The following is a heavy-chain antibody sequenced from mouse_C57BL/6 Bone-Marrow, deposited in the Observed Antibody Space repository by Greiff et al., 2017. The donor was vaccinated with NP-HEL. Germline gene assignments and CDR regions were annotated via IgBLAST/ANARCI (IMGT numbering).Heavy chain of an antibody. D-gene: IGHD2-3*01. CDR1: GYAFTNYL. J-gene: IGHJ1*03. CDR3: ARSGDGYYYWYFDV. V-gene: IGHV1-54*01. CDR2: INPGSGGT. Sequence: VQLVESGAELVRPGTSVKVSCKASGYAFTNYLIEWVKQRPGQGLEWIGVINPGSGGTNYNEKFKGKATLTADKSSSTAYMQLSSLTSEDSAVYFCARSGDGYYYWYFDVWGTGTTVTVSS.